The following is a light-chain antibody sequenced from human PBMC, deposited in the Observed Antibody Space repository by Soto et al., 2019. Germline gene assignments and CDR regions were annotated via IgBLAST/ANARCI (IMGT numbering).Light chain of an antibody. CDR1: QSISSW. CDR2: DAS. CDR3: LQDYNYPPWT. J-gene: IGKJ1*01. Sequence: DIQMTQSPSTLSASVGDRVTITCRASQSISSWLAWYQQKPGKAPKLLIYDASSLESGVPSRFSGSGSGTEFTLTISSLQPDDFATYYCLQDYNYPPWTFGQGTKVEIK. V-gene: IGKV1-5*01.